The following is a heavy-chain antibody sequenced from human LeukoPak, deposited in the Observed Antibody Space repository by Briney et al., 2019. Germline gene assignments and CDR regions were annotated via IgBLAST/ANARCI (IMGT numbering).Heavy chain of an antibody. D-gene: IGHD7-27*01. CDR1: GFTFSSYG. J-gene: IGHJ3*02. CDR3: AKVPLGIRGYDAFDI. V-gene: IGHV3-30*18. Sequence: PGRSLRLSCAASGFTFSSYGMHWVRQAPGKGLEWVAVISYDGSNKYYADSVKGRFTISRDNSKNTLYLQMNSLRAEDTAVYYCAKVPLGIRGYDAFDIWGQGTMVTVSS. CDR2: ISYDGSNK.